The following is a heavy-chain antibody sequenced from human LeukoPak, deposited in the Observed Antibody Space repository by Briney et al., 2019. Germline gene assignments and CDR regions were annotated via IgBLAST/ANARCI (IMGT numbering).Heavy chain of an antibody. V-gene: IGHV3-7*01. CDR2: IMQDGNDK. Sequence: PGGSLRLSCAASGFTFSSYVMSWVRQAPGKGLEWMANIMQDGNDKYYVDSVKGRFTISRDNAKNSLYLQLNSLRVEDTAVYYCASRIVGTPDYFDYWGQGTLVTVSS. J-gene: IGHJ4*02. CDR3: ASRIVGTPDYFDY. CDR1: GFTFSSYV. D-gene: IGHD1-26*01.